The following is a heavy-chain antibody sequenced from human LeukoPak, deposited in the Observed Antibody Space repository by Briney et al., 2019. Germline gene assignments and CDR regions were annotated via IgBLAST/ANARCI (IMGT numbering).Heavy chain of an antibody. CDR1: DDSISDYY. CDR3: ARDRGGSSGAFDI. D-gene: IGHD2-15*01. Sequence: SETLSLTCTVSDDSISDYYRGWIRQPPGKGLEWIGYFHNSGSTNYNPSLKSRVTISVDTSKNQFSLKLSSVTAADTAVYYCARDRGGSSGAFDIWGQGTMVTVSS. CDR2: FHNSGST. J-gene: IGHJ3*02. V-gene: IGHV4-59*01.